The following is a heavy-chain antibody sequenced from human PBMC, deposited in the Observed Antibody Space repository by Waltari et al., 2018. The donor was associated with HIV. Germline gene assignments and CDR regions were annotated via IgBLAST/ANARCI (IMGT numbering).Heavy chain of an antibody. J-gene: IGHJ4*02. CDR2: IRSKTEGGTA. Sequence: VQLVESGGDLVKPGGCLRLSCAGSGLSFDKAWMTRVRQAPGKGLEWVGLIRSKTEGGTADYAAVVKGRFTISRDDSGNTLYLQMSSLEVEDTAVYYCTTEEGYASGTFLDYWGQGTLVTVSS. V-gene: IGHV3-15*01. D-gene: IGHD3-10*01. CDR1: GLSFDKAW. CDR3: TTEEGYASGTFLDY.